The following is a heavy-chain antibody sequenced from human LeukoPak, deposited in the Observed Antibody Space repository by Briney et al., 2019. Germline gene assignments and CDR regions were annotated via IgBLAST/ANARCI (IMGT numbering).Heavy chain of an antibody. CDR1: GASLSSYY. D-gene: IGHD3-3*01. J-gene: IGHJ4*02. CDR3: VTGYYEPFDN. Sequence: SETLSLTCSVSGASLSSYYWGWIRQSPGRGLEWLGYISDTGKTDYNPSLKSRGTLSLDTSKNQFSLRLTSVTAADTAVYYCVTGYYEPFDNWGQGTLVTVSS. CDR2: ISDTGKT. V-gene: IGHV4-59*01.